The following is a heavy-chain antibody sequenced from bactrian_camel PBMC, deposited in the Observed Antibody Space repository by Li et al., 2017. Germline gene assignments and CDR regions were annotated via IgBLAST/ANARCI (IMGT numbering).Heavy chain of an antibody. CDR1: GFTFSDAA. D-gene: IGHD6*01. Sequence: VQLVESGGGMVQPGGSLRLSCAASGFTFSDAAMSWVRQAPGKGLEWVSTIISNGGSTYYADSMKGRFTISRDNAKNTVYLQMNSLKPEDTAVYYCVRDGELLPSLFGYWGQGTQVTVS. CDR3: VRDGELLPSLFGY. J-gene: IGHJ6*01. CDR2: IISNGGST. V-gene: IGHV3S40*01.